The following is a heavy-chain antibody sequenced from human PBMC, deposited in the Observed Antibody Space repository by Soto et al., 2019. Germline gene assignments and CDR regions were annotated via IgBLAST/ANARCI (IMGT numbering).Heavy chain of an antibody. CDR2: INHSGST. CDR1: GGSFSGYY. D-gene: IGHD3-16*01. Sequence: TLSLTCAVYGGSFSGYYWSWIRQPPGKGLEWIGEINHSGSTNYSPSLKSRVTISVDTSKNQFSLKLSSVTAADTAVYYCARWVFGGFDPWRQATLVTAPQ. CDR3: ARWVFGGFDP. J-gene: IGHJ5*02. V-gene: IGHV4-34*01.